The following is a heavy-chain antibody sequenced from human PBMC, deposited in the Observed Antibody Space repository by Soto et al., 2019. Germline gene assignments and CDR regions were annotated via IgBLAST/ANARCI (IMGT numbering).Heavy chain of an antibody. Sequence: DVQVLESGGDLVQPGGSLRLSCAASGFTFNSYAMSWVRQAPGKGLEWVSSVSAGGDMTYYSDSVKGRFTISRDNSNNALVLQTNSLRIEDTALYYCARGDRGGAGSPASYYYSGLDVWGQGTTVTVS. J-gene: IGHJ6*02. V-gene: IGHV3-23*01. D-gene: IGHD2-21*01. CDR2: VSAGGDMT. CDR3: ARGDRGGAGSPASYYYSGLDV. CDR1: GFTFNSYA.